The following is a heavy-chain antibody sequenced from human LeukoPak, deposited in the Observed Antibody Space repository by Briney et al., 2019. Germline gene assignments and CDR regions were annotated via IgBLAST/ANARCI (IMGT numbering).Heavy chain of an antibody. J-gene: IGHJ4*02. D-gene: IGHD1-1*01. Sequence: AGGSLRLSCAASGFPVSSNYMSWVRQAPGKGLEWVSVIYSGGSTYYADSVKGRFTISRDNSKNTLYLQMNSLRAEDTAVYYCARGNWNDDERLAYWGQGTLVTVSS. V-gene: IGHV3-53*01. CDR2: IYSGGST. CDR1: GFPVSSNY. CDR3: ARGNWNDDERLAY.